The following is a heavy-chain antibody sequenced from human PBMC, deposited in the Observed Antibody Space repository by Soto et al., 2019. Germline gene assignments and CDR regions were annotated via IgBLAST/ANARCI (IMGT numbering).Heavy chain of an antibody. CDR3: ARDRGGYGMDV. CDR1: GFTFSSYW. CDR2: INSDGSST. D-gene: IGHD2-15*01. J-gene: IGHJ6*02. V-gene: IGHV3-74*01. Sequence: GGSLRLSCAASGFTFSSYWMHWVRQAPGKGLVWVSRINSDGSSTNYADSVKGRFTISRDDAKNTLYLQMNSLRAEDTAVYYCARDRGGYGMDVWGQGTTVTVSS.